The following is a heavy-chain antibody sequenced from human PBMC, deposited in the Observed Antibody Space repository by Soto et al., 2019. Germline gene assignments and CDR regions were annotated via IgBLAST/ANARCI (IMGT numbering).Heavy chain of an antibody. Sequence: ASVKVSCKASGYTFTSDYMHWVRQAPGQGLEWMGIINPSGGSTSYAQKFQGRVTMTRDTSTSTVYMELSSLRSEDTAVYYCARDLAPIVVVPAASYYWGQGTLVTVSS. CDR3: ARDLAPIVVVPAASYY. V-gene: IGHV1-46*01. J-gene: IGHJ4*02. D-gene: IGHD2-2*01. CDR2: INPSGGST. CDR1: GYTFTSDY.